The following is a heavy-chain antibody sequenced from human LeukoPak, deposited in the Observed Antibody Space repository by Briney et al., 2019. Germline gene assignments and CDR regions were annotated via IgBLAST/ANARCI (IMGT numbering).Heavy chain of an antibody. CDR3: AREMGVVPTAIPTVDS. CDR2: IEPKSGVT. Sequence: GASVKVSCKASGYTFTGHFMHWVRQAPGQGLEWMGWIEPKSGVTHYGHKFQGRVTMTRDTSMSTAYMELSRVKADDTAVYYCAREMGVVPTAIPTVDSWGQGTLVTLSS. V-gene: IGHV1-2*02. J-gene: IGHJ4*02. D-gene: IGHD2-2*02. CDR1: GYTFTGHF.